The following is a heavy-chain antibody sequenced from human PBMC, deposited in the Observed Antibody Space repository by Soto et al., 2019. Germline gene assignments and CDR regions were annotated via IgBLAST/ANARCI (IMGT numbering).Heavy chain of an antibody. CDR1: GFSLSNARMG. D-gene: IGHD3-10*01. CDR3: AHLTMIRGVTYQYFFDS. CDR2: IFSNDEK. V-gene: IGHV2-26*01. Sequence: ASGPTLVNPTETLTLTCTVSGFSLSNARMGVSWIRQPPGKALEWLAHIFSNDEKSYSTSLKSRLTISKDTSKSQVVLTMTNMDPVDTATYYCAHLTMIRGVTYQYFFDSWGQGSLVTVSS. J-gene: IGHJ4*02.